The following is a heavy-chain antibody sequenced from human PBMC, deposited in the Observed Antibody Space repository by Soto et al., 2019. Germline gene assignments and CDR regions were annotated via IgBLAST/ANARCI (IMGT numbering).Heavy chain of an antibody. Sequence: QVQLQQWGARLLKPSETLSLTCAVYGGSFSGYYWSWIRQPPGKGLEWIGETNHSGSTKYNPSLKTRVTISVDRSKNQLSLKKNSVTAADTAVYYCARVSYGSGSNYAWFDPWGQGTLVTVSS. CDR1: GGSFSGYY. J-gene: IGHJ5*02. D-gene: IGHD3-10*01. CDR3: ARVSYGSGSNYAWFDP. V-gene: IGHV4-34*01. CDR2: TNHSGST.